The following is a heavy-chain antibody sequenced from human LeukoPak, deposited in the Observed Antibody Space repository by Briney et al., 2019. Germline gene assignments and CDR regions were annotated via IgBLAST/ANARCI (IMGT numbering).Heavy chain of an antibody. J-gene: IGHJ3*02. D-gene: IGHD3-22*01. Sequence: GGSLRLSCAASGFTFSDYWMSWVRQAPGKGLEWVANIKQDGSEKSYLDSVKGRFTISRDNAKNSLYLQMNSLRAEDTAVYYCARDLGSYYYDSSGHPTGAFDIWGQGTMVTVSS. CDR2: IKQDGSEK. V-gene: IGHV3-7*05. CDR1: GFTFSDYW. CDR3: ARDLGSYYYDSSGHPTGAFDI.